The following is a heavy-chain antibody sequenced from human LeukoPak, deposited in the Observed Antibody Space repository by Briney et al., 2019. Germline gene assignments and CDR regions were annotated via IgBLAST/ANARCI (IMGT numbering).Heavy chain of an antibody. D-gene: IGHD3-10*01. J-gene: IGHJ4*02. CDR1: GGSISVYY. V-gene: IGHV4-59*01. Sequence: PSETLSLTCTVSGGSISVYYWSWIRQPPGKGLEGIGYIYYSGSTNYNPSLKSRVIMSVDTSKSQFSLKLSSVTAADTAVYYCARSPDVLLWFGDPHYYFDYWGQGTLVTVSS. CDR2: IYYSGST. CDR3: ARSPDVLLWFGDPHYYFDY.